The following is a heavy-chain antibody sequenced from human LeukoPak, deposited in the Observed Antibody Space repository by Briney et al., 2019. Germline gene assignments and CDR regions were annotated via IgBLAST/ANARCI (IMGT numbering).Heavy chain of an antibody. D-gene: IGHD6-13*01. CDR2: IYYSGST. J-gene: IGHJ4*02. CDR1: GGSISGYY. CDR3: ARLGIAAAGTDY. V-gene: IGHV4-39*01. Sequence: SETLSLTCTVSGGSISGYYWGWIRQPPGKGLEWIGSIYYSGSTYYNPSLKSRVTISVDTSKNQFSLKLSSVTAADAAVYYCARLGIAAAGTDYWGQGTLVTVSS.